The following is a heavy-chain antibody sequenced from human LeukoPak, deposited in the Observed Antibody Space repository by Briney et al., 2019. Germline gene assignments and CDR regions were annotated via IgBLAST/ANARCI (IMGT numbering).Heavy chain of an antibody. CDR3: AREGVQLWDDAFDI. CDR2: IKQDGSEK. J-gene: IGHJ3*02. D-gene: IGHD5-18*01. CDR1: GFTFSSYW. V-gene: IGHV3-7*03. Sequence: PGGSLRLSCAASGFTFSSYWMSWVRQAPGKGLEWVANIKQDGSEKYYVDSLKGRFTISRDNAKNSLYLQMNSLRAEDTAVYYCAREGVQLWDDAFDIWGQGTMVTVSS.